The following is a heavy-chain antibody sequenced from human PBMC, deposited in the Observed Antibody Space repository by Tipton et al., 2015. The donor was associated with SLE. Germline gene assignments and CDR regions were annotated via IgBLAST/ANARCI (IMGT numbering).Heavy chain of an antibody. CDR2: IYSGGNT. V-gene: IGHV3-53*01. D-gene: IGHD3-3*01. CDR1: GFTFSDYY. CDR3: ARMWTIFGGTGFDY. Sequence: GSLRLSCAASGFTFSDYYMSWIRQAPGKGLEWVSVIYSGGNTYYADSVKGRFTISRDNSKNTLYLQMNSLRAEDTAVYYCARMWTIFGGTGFDYWGQGTLVTVSS. J-gene: IGHJ4*02.